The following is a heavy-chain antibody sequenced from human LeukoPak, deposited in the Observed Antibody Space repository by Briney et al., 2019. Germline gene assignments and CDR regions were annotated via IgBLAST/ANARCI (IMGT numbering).Heavy chain of an antibody. CDR3: ARGVNYDILTGYIFDY. D-gene: IGHD3-9*01. V-gene: IGHV1-69*06. CDR2: IIPIFGTA. Sequence: SVKVSCKASGGTFSSYAISWVRQAPGQGLEWMGGIIPIFGTANYAQKFQGRVTTTADKSTSTAYMELSSLRSEDTAVYYCARGVNYDILTGYIFDYWGQGTLVTVSS. CDR1: GGTFSSYA. J-gene: IGHJ4*02.